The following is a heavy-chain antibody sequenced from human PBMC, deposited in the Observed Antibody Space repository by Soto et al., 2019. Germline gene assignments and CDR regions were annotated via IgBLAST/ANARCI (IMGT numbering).Heavy chain of an antibody. CDR1: GGSISSGDYY. CDR2: IYYSGST. D-gene: IGHD6-25*01. J-gene: IGHJ3*02. CDR3: ARELVGFEAFDI. Sequence: SETLSLTCTVSGGSISSGDYYWSWIRQPPGKGLEWIGYIYYSGSTYYNPSLKSRVTISVDTSKNQFSLKLSSVTAADTAVYYCARELVGFEAFDIWGQGTMVTVSS. V-gene: IGHV4-30-4*01.